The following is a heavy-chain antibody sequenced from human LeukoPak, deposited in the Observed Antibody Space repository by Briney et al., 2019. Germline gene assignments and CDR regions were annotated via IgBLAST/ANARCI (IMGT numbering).Heavy chain of an antibody. Sequence: GGPLRHPRAPSGFTLSSYPMHWVRQAPGKELVGGADISYGGSHQHSADSVKGRFTISRDNSKNTLYLQMNSLRAEDTAVYYCARDGGDIVVVPAADYYYYYGMDVWGQGTTVTVSS. D-gene: IGHD2-2*01. J-gene: IGHJ6*02. V-gene: IGHV3-30-3*01. CDR3: ARDGGDIVVVPAADYYYYYGMDV. CDR1: GFTLSSYP. CDR2: ISYGGSHQ.